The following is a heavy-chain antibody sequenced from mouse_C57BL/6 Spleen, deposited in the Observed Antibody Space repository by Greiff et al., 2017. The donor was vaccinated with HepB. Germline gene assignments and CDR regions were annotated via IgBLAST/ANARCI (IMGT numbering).Heavy chain of an antibody. CDR3: ARKSLDWDDY. V-gene: IGHV1-42*01. J-gene: IGHJ2*01. CDR2: INPSTGGT. CDR1: GYSFTGYY. D-gene: IGHD4-1*01. Sequence: EVKLVESGPELVKPGASVKISCKASGYSFTGYYMNWVKQSPEKSLEWIGEINPSTGGTTYNQKFKAKATLTVDKSSSTAYMQLKSLTSEDSAVYYCARKSLDWDDYWGQGTTLTVSS.